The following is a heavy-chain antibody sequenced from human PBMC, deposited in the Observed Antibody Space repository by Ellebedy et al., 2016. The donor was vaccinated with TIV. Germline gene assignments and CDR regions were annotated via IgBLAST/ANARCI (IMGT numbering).Heavy chain of an antibody. D-gene: IGHD6-6*01. J-gene: IGHJ6*02. CDR3: AGAVEYTSSSGMDV. Sequence: SQTLSLTCAISGDSVSSNSAAWNWVRQSPSRGLEWLGRSYDRSKWYNDYAVSVKSRLTINPDPSKNQFSLQLNSLTPEDTAVYYCAGAVEYTSSSGMDVWGQGTTVTVSS. CDR2: SYDRSKWYN. V-gene: IGHV6-1*01. CDR1: GDSVSSNSAA.